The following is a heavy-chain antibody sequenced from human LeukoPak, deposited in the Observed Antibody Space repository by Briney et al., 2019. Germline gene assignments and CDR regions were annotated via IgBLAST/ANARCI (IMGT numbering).Heavy chain of an antibody. CDR3: ARLRFLEWLSPSLDAFDI. V-gene: IGHV1-2*02. CDR1: GYTFTGYY. J-gene: IGHJ3*02. CDR2: INPNSGGT. Sequence: ASVKVSCKASGYTFTGYYMHWVRQAPGQGLEWMGWINPNSGGTNYAQKFQGRVTMTRDTSISTAYMELSRLRSDDTAVYYCARLRFLEWLSPSLDAFDIWGQGTMVTVSS. D-gene: IGHD3-3*01.